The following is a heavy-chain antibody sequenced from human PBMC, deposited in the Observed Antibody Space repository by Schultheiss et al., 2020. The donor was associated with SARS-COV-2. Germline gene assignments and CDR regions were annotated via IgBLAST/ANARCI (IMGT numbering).Heavy chain of an antibody. CDR1: GFTFSSYG. CDR3: ARNRGAGGLDWFDP. J-gene: IGHJ5*02. V-gene: IGHV3-33*08. Sequence: GGSLRLSCAASGFTFSSYGIHWVRQAPGKGLEWVAFIRYDGRTEEYADSVKGRVTISRDNAKNSLYLQMNSLRAEDTAVYYCARNRGAGGLDWFDPWGQGTLVTVSS. CDR2: IRYDGRTE. D-gene: IGHD4-23*01.